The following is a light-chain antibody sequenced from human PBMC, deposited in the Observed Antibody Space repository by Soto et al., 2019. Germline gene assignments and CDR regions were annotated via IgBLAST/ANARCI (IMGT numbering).Light chain of an antibody. V-gene: IGKV1-5*03. CDR3: QHYNSYSEA. J-gene: IGKJ1*01. CDR1: QTISSW. CDR2: KAS. Sequence: DIRMTQYPSTLSGSVGDRVTITCRASQTISSWLAWYQQKPGKAPKLLIYKASTLKSGVPSRFSGSGSGTEFTLTISSLQPDDFATYYCQHYNSYSEAFG.